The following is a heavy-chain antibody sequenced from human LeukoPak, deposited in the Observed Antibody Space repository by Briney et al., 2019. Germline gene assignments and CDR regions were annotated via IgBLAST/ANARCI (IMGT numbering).Heavy chain of an antibody. J-gene: IGHJ4*02. CDR1: GGSISSYY. CDR2: IYYSGST. D-gene: IGHD6-19*01. V-gene: IGHV4-59*01. Sequence: LETLSLTCTVSGGSISSYYWSWIRQPPGKGLEWIRYIYYSGSTNYNPSLKSRVTISLDTSKNQFSLKLSSVTAADTAVYYCARDGGYTSGWFDWGQGTLVTVSS. CDR3: ARDGGYTSGWFD.